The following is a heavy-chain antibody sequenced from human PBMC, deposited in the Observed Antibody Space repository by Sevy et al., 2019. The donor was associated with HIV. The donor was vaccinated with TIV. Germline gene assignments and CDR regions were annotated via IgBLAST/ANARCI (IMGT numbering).Heavy chain of an antibody. J-gene: IGHJ4*02. D-gene: IGHD3-16*02. CDR2: IKQDGTDK. CDR3: ARALADWGSFHYSS. CDR1: GFTFATYW. Sequence: GGSLRLSCAASGFTFATYWMTWVRQAPGKGLEWVAYIKQDGTDKYYVDSVRGRFVISRDNAKNSLYLHMSGLRAEDTAVYYCARALADWGSFHYSSWGRGTLVTVSS. V-gene: IGHV3-7*01.